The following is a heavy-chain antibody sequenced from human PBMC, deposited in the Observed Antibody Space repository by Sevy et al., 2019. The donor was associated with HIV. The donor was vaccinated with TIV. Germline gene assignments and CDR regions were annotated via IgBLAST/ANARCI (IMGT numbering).Heavy chain of an antibody. D-gene: IGHD1-26*01. CDR1: GFIFSNYW. Sequence: GGSLRLSCAASGFIFSNYWMTWVRQAPGKGLEWVANIKKDGSETFYADSVKGRFTISRDNVKKSLFLQMNGLRAEDTALYYCARLPLHLYYYPFDYGGQGTLVTVSS. J-gene: IGHJ4*01. CDR2: IKKDGSET. V-gene: IGHV3-7*01. CDR3: ARLPLHLYYYPFDY.